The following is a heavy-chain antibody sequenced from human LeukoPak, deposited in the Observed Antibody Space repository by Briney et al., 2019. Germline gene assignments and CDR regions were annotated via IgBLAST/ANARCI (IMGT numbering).Heavy chain of an antibody. Sequence: ASVKVSCKASGYTFTGYYMHWVRQAPGQGLEWMGWINPNSGGTNYAQKFQGRVTMTRDTSISTAYMELSRLRSDDTAVYYCARDRLGGFTFDYWGQGTLVTASS. CDR2: INPNSGGT. CDR1: GYTFTGYY. V-gene: IGHV1-2*02. CDR3: ARDRLGGFTFDY. J-gene: IGHJ4*02. D-gene: IGHD3-16*01.